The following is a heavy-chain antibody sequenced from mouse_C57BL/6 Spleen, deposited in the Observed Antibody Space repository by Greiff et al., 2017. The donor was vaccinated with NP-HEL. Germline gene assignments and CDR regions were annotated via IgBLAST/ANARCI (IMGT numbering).Heavy chain of an antibody. Sequence: QVQLQQPGAELVMPGASVKLSCKASGCTFTSYWMHWVKQRPGQGLEWIGEIDPSDSYTNYNQKFKGKSTLTVDKSSSTAYMQLSSLTSEDSAVYYCARWGVTTCFEVWGTGTTVTVSS. CDR2: IDPSDSYT. CDR1: GCTFTSYW. D-gene: IGHD2-2*01. V-gene: IGHV1-69*01. J-gene: IGHJ1*03. CDR3: ARWGVTTCFEV.